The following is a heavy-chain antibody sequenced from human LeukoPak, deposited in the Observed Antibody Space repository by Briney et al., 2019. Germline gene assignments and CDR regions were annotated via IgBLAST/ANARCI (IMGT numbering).Heavy chain of an antibody. D-gene: IGHD3-9*01. CDR1: GGSFSGYY. Sequence: SGTLSLTCAVYGGSFSGYYWSWIRQPPGKGLEWIGEINHSGSTNYNPSLKSRVTISVDTSKNQFSLKLSSVTAADTAVYYCARGGRYFDWLPSSHFDYWGQGTLVTVSS. V-gene: IGHV4-34*01. CDR2: INHSGST. J-gene: IGHJ4*02. CDR3: ARGGRYFDWLPSSHFDY.